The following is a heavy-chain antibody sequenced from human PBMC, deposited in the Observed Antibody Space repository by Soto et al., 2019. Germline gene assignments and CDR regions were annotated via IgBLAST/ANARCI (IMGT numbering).Heavy chain of an antibody. Sequence: PSETLSLTCTVPGGSISSYYWSWIRQPPGKGLEWIGYIYYSGSTNYNPSLKSRVTISVDTSKNQFSLKLSSVTAADTAVYYCAREKGCSSTSCYASVLDYWGQGTLVTVSS. CDR1: GGSISSYY. V-gene: IGHV4-59*01. CDR2: IYYSGST. J-gene: IGHJ4*02. CDR3: AREKGCSSTSCYASVLDY. D-gene: IGHD2-2*01.